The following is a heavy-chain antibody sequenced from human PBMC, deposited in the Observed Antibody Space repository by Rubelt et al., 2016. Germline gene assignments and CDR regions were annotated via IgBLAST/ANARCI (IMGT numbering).Heavy chain of an antibody. J-gene: IGHJ3*02. D-gene: IGHD3-3*01. V-gene: IGHV4-34*01. Sequence: QVQLQQWGAGLLKPSETLSLTCAVYGGSFRGYYWTWIRQPPGKGLEWIGEINHSGSTNYNPSLKSRVSISVDTSKNQFSLKLSSVTAAETAVYYCATGTIFGVVKDAFDIWGQGTMVTVSA. CDR2: INHSGST. CDR3: ATGTIFGVVKDAFDI. CDR1: GGSFRGYY.